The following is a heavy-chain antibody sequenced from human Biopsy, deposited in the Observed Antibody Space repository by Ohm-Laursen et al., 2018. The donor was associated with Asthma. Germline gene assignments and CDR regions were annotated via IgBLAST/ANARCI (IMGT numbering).Heavy chain of an antibody. CDR2: MSFDGRQT. J-gene: IGHJ3*02. V-gene: IGHV3-30*18. CDR3: AKERYYDFWSGYPI. CDR1: GFSFNSYG. D-gene: IGHD3-3*01. Sequence: SLRLSCTASGFSFNSYGIHWVRQAPGKGLEWVAVMSFDGRQTYYADSVKGRFTISRDNSKNTLYLQMNSLRAEDMAVYYCAKERYYDFWSGYPIWGQGTMVTVSS.